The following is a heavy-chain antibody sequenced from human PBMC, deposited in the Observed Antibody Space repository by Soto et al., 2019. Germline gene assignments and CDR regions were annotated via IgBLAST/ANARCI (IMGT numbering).Heavy chain of an antibody. Sequence: QVQLVQSGAEVKQPGASVRVSCKASGNTHTIYFIHWLRQAPGQGLEWMGWINSVSGGANYAPRSQGRVSMTRDTSSATAFMDLSGLKTDDTAVYYCARGGSYYAHWGQGTLVTVSS. D-gene: IGHD1-26*01. CDR1: GNTHTIYF. J-gene: IGHJ4*02. CDR2: INSVSGGA. V-gene: IGHV1-2*02. CDR3: ARGGSYYAH.